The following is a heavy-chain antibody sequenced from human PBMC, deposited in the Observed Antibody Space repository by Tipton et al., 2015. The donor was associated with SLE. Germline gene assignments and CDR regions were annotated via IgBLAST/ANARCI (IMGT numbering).Heavy chain of an antibody. CDR1: GFSFSSLW. J-gene: IGHJ3*02. CDR2: INEDGSET. CDR3: AKGGWYGWDAVDI. Sequence: GSLRLSSVASGFSFSSLWMSWVRQAPGKGLEWVANINEDGSETHYVDSVKGRFTISRDNAKNSLYLQMDNLRVEDTAVYYCAKGGWYGWDAVDIWGQGTMVTVSS. D-gene: IGHD6-19*01. V-gene: IGHV3-7*01.